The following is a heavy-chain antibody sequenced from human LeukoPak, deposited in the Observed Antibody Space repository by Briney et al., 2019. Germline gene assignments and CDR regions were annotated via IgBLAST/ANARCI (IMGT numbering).Heavy chain of an antibody. Sequence: GGSLRLSCAASGFIFSNYNMNWVRQAPGKGLEWVSIISSSSIMRYADSVKGRFTISRDNAKNSLYLQMNSLRVEDTAVYYCARGSEWELLGSCDYWGLGTLVTVSS. J-gene: IGHJ4*02. CDR2: ISSSSIM. CDR1: GFIFSNYN. CDR3: ARGSEWELLGSCDY. D-gene: IGHD1-26*01. V-gene: IGHV3-69-1*01.